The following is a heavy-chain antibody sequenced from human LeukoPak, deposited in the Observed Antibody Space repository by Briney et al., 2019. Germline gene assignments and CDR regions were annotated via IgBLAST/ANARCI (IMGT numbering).Heavy chain of an antibody. J-gene: IGHJ6*02. CDR3: ARGLRGYYGSGSYYHPKYYYGMDV. D-gene: IGHD3-10*01. Sequence: SETLSLTCTVSGGSISSSSYYWGWIRQPPGKGLEWIGSIYYSGSTYYNPSLKSRVTISVDKSKNQFSLKLSSVTAADTAVYYCARGLRGYYGSGSYYHPKYYYGMDVWGQGTTVTVSS. V-gene: IGHV4-39*07. CDR2: IYYSGST. CDR1: GGSISSSSYY.